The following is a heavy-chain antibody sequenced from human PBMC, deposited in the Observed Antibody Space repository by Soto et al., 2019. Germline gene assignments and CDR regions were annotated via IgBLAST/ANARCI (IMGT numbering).Heavy chain of an antibody. CDR2: IYYSGST. CDR1: GGSISSYY. CDR3: ARSPSLYHFDY. J-gene: IGHJ4*02. D-gene: IGHD2-2*01. Sequence: SETLSLTCTVSGGSISSYYWSWIRQPPGKGLEWIGYIYYSGSTNYDPSLKSRVTISLDTSKKQFSLKLSSVTAADTAVYYCARSPSLYHFDYWGQGALVTVSS. V-gene: IGHV4-59*01.